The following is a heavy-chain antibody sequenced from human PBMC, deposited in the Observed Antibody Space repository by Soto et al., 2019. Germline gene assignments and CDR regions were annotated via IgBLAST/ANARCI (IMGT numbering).Heavy chain of an antibody. CDR1: GTSFSDYN. V-gene: IGHV4-34*01. CDR2: ISHSGNT. Sequence: QVQLQQWGAGLLKTSETLSLTCAVYGTSFSDYNWSWIRQSPGTGLEWIGEISHSGNTNYNPSLKSRVTISVDASKNQFSLRVNFVTAADTAVYYCAPSPVVAAGHFDHWGQGTLVTASS. D-gene: IGHD2-2*01. CDR3: APSPVVAAGHFDH. J-gene: IGHJ4*02.